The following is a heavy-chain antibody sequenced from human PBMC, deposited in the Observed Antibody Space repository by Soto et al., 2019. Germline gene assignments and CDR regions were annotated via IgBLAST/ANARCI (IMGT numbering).Heavy chain of an antibody. D-gene: IGHD3-16*01. V-gene: IGHV3-30-3*01. CDR1: GFTFSSYV. Sequence: QVQLVESGGGVVQPGRSLRLSCAASGFTFSSYVMHWVRQAPGKGLQWVAVISYDGSNKYYADSVKGRFTVSRDNSKNTLYLQMNSLRAEDTAVYYCARDGGRYWGQGTLVTVSS. J-gene: IGHJ4*02. CDR2: ISYDGSNK. CDR3: ARDGGRY.